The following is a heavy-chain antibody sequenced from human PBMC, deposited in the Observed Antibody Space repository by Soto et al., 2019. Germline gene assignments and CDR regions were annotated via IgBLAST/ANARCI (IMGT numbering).Heavy chain of an antibody. CDR2: IYYSGST. V-gene: IGHV4-39*01. Sequence: SETLSLTCTVSGGSISSSSYYWGWIRQPPGKGLEWIGSIYYSGSTYYNPSLKSRVTISVDTSKNQFSLKLSSVTAADTAVYYCASLKNVDTAMVEQEFDYWGQGTLVTVSS. CDR1: GGSISSSSYY. CDR3: ASLKNVDTAMVEQEFDY. D-gene: IGHD5-18*01. J-gene: IGHJ4*02.